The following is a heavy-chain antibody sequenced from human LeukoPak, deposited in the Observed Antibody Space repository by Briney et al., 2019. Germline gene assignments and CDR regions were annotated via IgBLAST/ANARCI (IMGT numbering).Heavy chain of an antibody. Sequence: SETLSLTCTVSGGSVSSYYWSWIRQPPGKGLEWIGYIYYSGSTNYNPSLKSRVTISVDTSKNQFSLKLSSVTAADTAVYYCARVKDFWSGYQSNWFDPWGQGTLVTVSS. D-gene: IGHD3-3*01. CDR1: GGSVSSYY. V-gene: IGHV4-59*02. CDR2: IYYSGST. J-gene: IGHJ5*02. CDR3: ARVKDFWSGYQSNWFDP.